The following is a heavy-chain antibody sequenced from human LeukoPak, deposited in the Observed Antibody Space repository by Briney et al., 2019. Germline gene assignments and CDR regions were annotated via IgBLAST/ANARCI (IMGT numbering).Heavy chain of an antibody. V-gene: IGHV4-59*12. Sequence: ASETLSLTCSVAGGFNTHYYWSWMRQPPGRGLEWIGYIYHSGSTNYNPSLKSRVTISVDTSKNHFSLKLSSVTAADTAVYYCARISGDGLFDYWGQGTLVTVSS. CDR1: GGFNTHYY. CDR2: IYHSGST. D-gene: IGHD7-27*01. CDR3: ARISGDGLFDY. J-gene: IGHJ4*02.